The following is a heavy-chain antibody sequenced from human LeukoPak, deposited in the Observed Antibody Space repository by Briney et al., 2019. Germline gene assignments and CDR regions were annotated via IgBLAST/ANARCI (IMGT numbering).Heavy chain of an antibody. CDR1: GYTFTSYD. J-gene: IGHJ6*03. V-gene: IGHV1-8*03. D-gene: IGHD5-18*01. CDR3: ARGLLYSYGRPRSYYMDV. CDR2: MNPNSGNT. Sequence: ASVKVSCKASGYTFTSYDINWVRQATGRGLEWMGWMNPNSGNTGYAQKFQGRVTITRNTSISTAYMELSSLRSEDTAVYYCARGLLYSYGRPRSYYMDVWGKGTTVTVSS.